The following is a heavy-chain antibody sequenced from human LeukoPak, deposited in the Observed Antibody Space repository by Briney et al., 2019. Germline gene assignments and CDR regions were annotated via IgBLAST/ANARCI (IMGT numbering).Heavy chain of an antibody. CDR2: INHSGST. Sequence: SETLSLTCAVYGGSFSGYYWSWIRQPPGKGLEWIGEINHSGSTNDNPSLKSRVTISVDTSKSQFSLKLSSVTAADTAVYYCARAVAGYYYYGMDVWGQGTTVTVSS. J-gene: IGHJ6*02. D-gene: IGHD6-19*01. CDR3: ARAVAGYYYYGMDV. V-gene: IGHV4-34*01. CDR1: GGSFSGYY.